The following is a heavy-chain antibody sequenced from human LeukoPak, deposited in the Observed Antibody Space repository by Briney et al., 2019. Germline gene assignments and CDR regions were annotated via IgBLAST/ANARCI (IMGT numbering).Heavy chain of an antibody. CDR2: INPSGGST. V-gene: IGHV1-46*01. D-gene: IGHD3-22*01. Sequence: ASVKVSCKASGYTFTSYYMHWVRQAPGQGLEWMGIINPSGGSTSYAQKFQGRVTMTRDTSTSTVYMELSSLRSEDTAVYYCARDRGYYDSSGYLPFDCWGQGTLVTVSS. CDR1: GYTFTSYY. CDR3: ARDRGYYDSSGYLPFDC. J-gene: IGHJ4*02.